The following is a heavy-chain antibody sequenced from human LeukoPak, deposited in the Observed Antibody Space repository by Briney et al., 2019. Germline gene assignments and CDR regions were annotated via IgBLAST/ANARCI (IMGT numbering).Heavy chain of an antibody. CDR1: GFTFSSYE. CDR2: ISSSGSTI. D-gene: IGHD3-9*01. J-gene: IGHJ4*02. Sequence: GGSLRLSCAASGFTFSSYEMNWARQAPGKGLEWVSYISSSGSTIYYADSVKGRFTISRDNAKNSLYLQMNSLRAEDTAVYYCARILRYSSVFDYWGQGTLVTVSS. V-gene: IGHV3-48*03. CDR3: ARILRYSSVFDY.